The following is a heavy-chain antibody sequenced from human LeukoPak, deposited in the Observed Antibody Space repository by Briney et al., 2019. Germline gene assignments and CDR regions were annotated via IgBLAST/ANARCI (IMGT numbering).Heavy chain of an antibody. V-gene: IGHV1-46*01. Sequence: ASVKVSCKASGYTFTSYYMHWVRQAPAQGLEWMGIINPRGGSTSYAQKFQGRVTMTRDTSTSTVYMELSSLRSEDTAVYDCARIVAVGQGHFDYWGQGTLVTVSS. CDR3: ARIVAVGQGHFDY. D-gene: IGHD6-13*01. CDR1: GYTFTSYY. J-gene: IGHJ4*02. CDR2: INPRGGST.